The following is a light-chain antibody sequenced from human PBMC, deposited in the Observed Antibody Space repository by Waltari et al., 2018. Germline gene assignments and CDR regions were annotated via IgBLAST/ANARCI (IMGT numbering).Light chain of an antibody. CDR3: SSSTSSSTLV. CDR1: SSDVGSDNY. J-gene: IGLJ1*01. CDR2: EVS. V-gene: IGLV2-14*01. Sequence: QSALTQPASVSGSPGQSITISCTGTSSDVGSDNYVSWYQQHPGKAPKLMIYEVSSRPSGVSTRFSGSKSANTASLTISGLQAEDEADYYCSSSTSSSTLVFGTGTKVTVL.